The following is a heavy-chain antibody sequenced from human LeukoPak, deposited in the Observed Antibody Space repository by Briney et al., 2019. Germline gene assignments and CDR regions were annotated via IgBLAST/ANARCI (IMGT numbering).Heavy chain of an antibody. Sequence: GASVKVSCKASGYTFTGYYMHWVRQAPGQGLEWMGWINPNSGGTNYAQKFQGRVTMTRDTSISTAYMELSRLRSDDTAVYYCARDRGLYDILTGYSNNPLDYWGQGTLVTVSS. CDR3: ARDRGLYDILTGYSNNPLDY. J-gene: IGHJ4*02. V-gene: IGHV1-2*02. CDR2: INPNSGGT. D-gene: IGHD3-9*01. CDR1: GYTFTGYY.